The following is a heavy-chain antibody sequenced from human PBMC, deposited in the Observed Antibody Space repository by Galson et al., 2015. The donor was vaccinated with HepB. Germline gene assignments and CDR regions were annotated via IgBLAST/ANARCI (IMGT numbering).Heavy chain of an antibody. CDR1: GGTFSSYA. V-gene: IGHV1-69*13. Sequence: SVKVSCKASGGTFSSYAISWVRQAPGQGLEWMGGIIPIFGTANYAQKFQGRVTITADESTSTAYMELSSLRSEDTAVYYCARVITIFGVAPGAAPPYYFDYWGQGTLVTVSS. CDR3: ARVITIFGVAPGAAPPYYFDY. CDR2: IIPIFGTA. J-gene: IGHJ4*02. D-gene: IGHD3-3*01.